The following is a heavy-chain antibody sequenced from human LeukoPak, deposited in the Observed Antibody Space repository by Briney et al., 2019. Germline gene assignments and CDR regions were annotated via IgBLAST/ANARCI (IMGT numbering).Heavy chain of an antibody. V-gene: IGHV4-39*07. CDR1: GVSISSSSYY. D-gene: IGHD3-9*01. CDR3: ARGDWYYDILTGYSPCAFDY. J-gene: IGHJ4*02. CDR2: IYYSGST. Sequence: SETLSLTCTVSGVSISSSSYYWGWIRQPPGKGLEWIGSIYYSGSTYYNPSLKSRVTISVDTSKNQFSLKLSSVTAADTAVYYCARGDWYYDILTGYSPCAFDYWGQGTLVTVSS.